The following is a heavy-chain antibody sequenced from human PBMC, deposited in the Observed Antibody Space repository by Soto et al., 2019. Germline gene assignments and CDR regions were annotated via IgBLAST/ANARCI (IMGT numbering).Heavy chain of an antibody. Sequence: GGSLRLSCAASGFTFSSYSMIRVRQAPGKGLEWVSSIGGSSGYIYYPDSLKGRFTISRDNAKNSLYLQMNSLRAEDTAVYYCARTNGAYSNYFDYWGQGTLVTVSS. CDR2: IGGSSGYI. CDR1: GFTFSSYS. J-gene: IGHJ4*02. CDR3: ARTNGAYSNYFDY. V-gene: IGHV3-21*01. D-gene: IGHD2-8*01.